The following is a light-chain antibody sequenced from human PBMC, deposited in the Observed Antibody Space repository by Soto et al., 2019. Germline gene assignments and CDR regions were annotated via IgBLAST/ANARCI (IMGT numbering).Light chain of an antibody. J-gene: IGLJ1*01. CDR3: ATWDDSLSGHYV. Sequence: QSVLTQPPSASGTPGQRVTISCSGSSSNIGSNYVCWYQHLPGTAPKLLIYSNNQRPSGVPDRFSSSKPGTSASLAISGLQSEDEADYYCATWDDSLSGHYVCGTGTKVTVL. V-gene: IGLV1-47*02. CDR1: SSNIGSNY. CDR2: SNN.